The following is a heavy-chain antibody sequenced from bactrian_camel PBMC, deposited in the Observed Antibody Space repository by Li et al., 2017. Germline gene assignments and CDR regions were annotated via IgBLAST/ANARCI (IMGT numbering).Heavy chain of an antibody. J-gene: IGHJ6*01. CDR3: KLSSDICSLRFGY. Sequence: VQLVESGGGSVQAGGSLRIYCTASEYRHCMGWFSQSPGKEREGVATIDTDGSTSYADSVKGRFTISQDNSKNTVALQMNSLKPEDTAMYYCKLSSDICSLRFGYWGQGTQVTVS. CDR1: EYRHC. D-gene: IGHD3*01. V-gene: IGHV3S53*01. CDR2: IDTDGST.